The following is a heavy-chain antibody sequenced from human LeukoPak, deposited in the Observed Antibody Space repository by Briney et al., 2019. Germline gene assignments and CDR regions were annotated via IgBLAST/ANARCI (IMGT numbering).Heavy chain of an antibody. J-gene: IGHJ4*02. CDR2: IKEDGSAK. Sequence: GGSLRLSCATSGFTFSSYAMTWDRQAPGKGLEWVANIKEDGSAKSYVDSVRGRFTISRDNAKNSLYLQMNSLRAEDTAVYYCACAVYWGQGTLVAVSS. V-gene: IGHV3-7*01. CDR3: ACAVY. CDR1: GFTFSSYA.